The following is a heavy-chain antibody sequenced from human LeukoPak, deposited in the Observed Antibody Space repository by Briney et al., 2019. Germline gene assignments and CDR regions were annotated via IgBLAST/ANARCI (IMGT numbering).Heavy chain of an antibody. CDR3: ARALNDALDI. Sequence: GGSLRPSCAASGFTFRDYYMIWIRQAPGKGLEWVSYTSSSGGSIYYADSVKGRFTISRDNAKNLLFLQMNSLRAEDTAVYYCARALNDALDIWGRGTTVTVSS. CDR2: TSSSGGSI. D-gene: IGHD3-9*01. CDR1: GFTFRDYY. J-gene: IGHJ3*02. V-gene: IGHV3-11*01.